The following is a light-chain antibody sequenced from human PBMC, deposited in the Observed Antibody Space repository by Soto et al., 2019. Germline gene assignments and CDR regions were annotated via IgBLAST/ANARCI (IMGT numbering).Light chain of an antibody. Sequence: EIVLTQSPGTLSLSPGERATLSCRASQSVSSSYLAWYQQKPGQAPRLLMYDAFSRATGIPDRFSGSGSGTDFTLTISRLEPEDFAVYYCQQYGSSPPITFGQGTRLEIK. CDR1: QSVSSSY. CDR2: DAF. J-gene: IGKJ5*01. V-gene: IGKV3-20*01. CDR3: QQYGSSPPIT.